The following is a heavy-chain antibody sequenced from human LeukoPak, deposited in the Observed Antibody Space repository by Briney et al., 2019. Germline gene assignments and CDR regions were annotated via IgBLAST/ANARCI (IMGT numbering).Heavy chain of an antibody. CDR3: AREAPYYDFWSGYYISDLDY. D-gene: IGHD3-3*01. V-gene: IGHV1-18*01. CDR2: ISAYNGNT. Sequence: ASVKVSCKASGYTFTSYGISWVRQAPGQGLEWMGWISAYNGNTNYAQKLQGRVTMTTDTSTSTAYMELRSLRSDDTAVCYCAREAPYYDFWSGYYISDLDYWGQGTLVTVSS. CDR1: GYTFTSYG. J-gene: IGHJ4*02.